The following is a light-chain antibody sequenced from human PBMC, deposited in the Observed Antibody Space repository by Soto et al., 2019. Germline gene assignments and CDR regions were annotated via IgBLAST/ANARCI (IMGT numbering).Light chain of an antibody. CDR1: QSISTW. Sequence: DIQMTQSPSSVSASVGDRVTITCRASQSISTWLAWYQQKPGKAPKLLIYDDSSLESGVPSRFSGSGSGTEFTLTISSLQPEDFASYYCQQYNSYSTFGQGTKVDIK. J-gene: IGKJ1*01. CDR2: DDS. V-gene: IGKV1-5*01. CDR3: QQYNSYST.